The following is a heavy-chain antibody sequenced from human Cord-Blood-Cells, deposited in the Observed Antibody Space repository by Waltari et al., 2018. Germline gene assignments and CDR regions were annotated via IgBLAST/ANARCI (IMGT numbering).Heavy chain of an antibody. CDR3: AKDRGDYYYYYGMDV. J-gene: IGHJ6*02. V-gene: IGHV3-30*18. CDR2: ISYDGSNK. CDR1: GFTFSSYA. Sequence: QVKLVESGGGVVQPGRSLRLSCAAPGFTFSSYAMNWVRQVPGKGLEWVAVISYDGSNKYYADSVKGLFTISRDNSKNTLYLQRNSLRAEDTAVYYCAKDRGDYYYYYGMDVWGQGTTVTVSS. D-gene: IGHD3-10*01.